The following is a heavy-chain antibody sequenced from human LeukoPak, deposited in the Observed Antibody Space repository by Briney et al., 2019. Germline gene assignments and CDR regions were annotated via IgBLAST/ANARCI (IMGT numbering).Heavy chain of an antibody. Sequence: GGSLRRSCATSGFTFSSYAMHWVRQAPGKGLKWVAVISYDGSNKYYADSVKGRFTISRDNSKNTLYLQMNSLRAEDTAVYYCARRAPSYDSSGYYYGTLDYWGQGTLVTVSS. CDR2: ISYDGSNK. CDR3: ARRAPSYDSSGYYYGTLDY. D-gene: IGHD3-22*01. CDR1: GFTFSSYA. V-gene: IGHV3-30*04. J-gene: IGHJ4*02.